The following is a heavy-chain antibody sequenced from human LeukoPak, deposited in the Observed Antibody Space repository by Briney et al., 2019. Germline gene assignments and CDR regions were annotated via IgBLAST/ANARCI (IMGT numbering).Heavy chain of an antibody. Sequence: SETLSLTCTVSGGSISSGSYYWSWIRQPAGKGLEWIGRIYSSGSTNYNPSLKSRVTISVDTSKNQFSLKLSSVTAADTAVYYCARASYYDSSGYYGSYFDYWGQGTLVTVSS. V-gene: IGHV4-61*10. D-gene: IGHD3-22*01. CDR3: ARASYYDSSGYYGSYFDY. CDR1: GGSISSGSYY. J-gene: IGHJ4*02. CDR2: IYSSGST.